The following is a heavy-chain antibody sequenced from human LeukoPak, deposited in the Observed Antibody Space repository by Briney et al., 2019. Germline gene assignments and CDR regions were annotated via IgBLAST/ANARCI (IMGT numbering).Heavy chain of an antibody. CDR1: GFTFSSYA. CDR2: ISGRGGST. V-gene: IGHV3-23*01. CDR3: ANIVVVPAAIFDY. J-gene: IGHJ4*02. Sequence: GGSLRLSCAASGFTFSSYAMSWVRQAPGKGLEWVSAISGRGGSTYYADSVKGRFTISRDNSKNTLYLQMNSLRAEDTAVYYCANIVVVPAAIFDYWGQGTLVTVSS. D-gene: IGHD2-2*02.